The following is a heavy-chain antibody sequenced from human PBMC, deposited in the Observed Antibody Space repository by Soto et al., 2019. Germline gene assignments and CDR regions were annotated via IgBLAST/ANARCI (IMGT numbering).Heavy chain of an antibody. J-gene: IGHJ5*02. CDR2: VWDDGSHE. CDR1: GFTFSSYG. D-gene: IGHD6-13*01. CDR3: VREAYSASRGFDP. V-gene: IGHV3-33*01. Sequence: QVQLVESGGGVVQPGRSLRLSCAASGFTFSSYGMHWVRQAPGKGLEWVAVVWDDGSHENYGDSVKGRFTISRDNSKNTLYLQMNSLRAEDTAVYYCVREAYSASRGFDPWGQGTLVTVSS.